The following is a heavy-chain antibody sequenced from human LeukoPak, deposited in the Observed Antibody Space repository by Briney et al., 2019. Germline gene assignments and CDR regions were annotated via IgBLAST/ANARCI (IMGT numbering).Heavy chain of an antibody. CDR1: GGSISSYY. CDR3: AKSGDYLWDY. Sequence: PSETLSLTCTVSGGSISSYYWSWIRQPPGKGLEWIGYIYSSGSTNYFPSLRSRVTMSVDTSNNQFSLNLNSVTAADTAVYYCAKSGDYLWDYWGQGTLVTVSS. CDR2: IYSSGST. J-gene: IGHJ4*02. D-gene: IGHD3-16*01. V-gene: IGHV4-59*12.